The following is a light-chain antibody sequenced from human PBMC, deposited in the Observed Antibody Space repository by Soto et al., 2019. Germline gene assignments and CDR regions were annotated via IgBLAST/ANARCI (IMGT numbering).Light chain of an antibody. CDR2: SAS. CDR3: QKSNNYPLA. Sequence: DILLTQSPSFLSASEGDSVTISCRASHDISAFLAWYQHKPGKAPRLLIDSASTLQGGVPSRFSGRRSGIEFTITISSLPPEDVATYYCQKSNNYPLAFGRGTKVDIK. CDR1: HDISAF. J-gene: IGKJ3*01. V-gene: IGKV1-9*01.